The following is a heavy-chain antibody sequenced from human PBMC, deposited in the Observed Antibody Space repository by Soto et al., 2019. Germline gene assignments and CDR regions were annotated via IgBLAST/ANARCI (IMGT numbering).Heavy chain of an antibody. V-gene: IGHV4-59*08. J-gene: IGHJ4*02. D-gene: IGHD5-18*01. Sequence: QVQLQESGPGLVKPSETLSLTCTVSGGSISSYYWSWIRQPPGKGLEWIGYIYYSGSTNYNPSLKSRVSISVDTSKNQFSLKLSSVTAADTAVYYCATWDVGYSYGYFDYWGQGTLVTVSS. CDR3: ATWDVGYSYGYFDY. CDR1: GGSISSYY. CDR2: IYYSGST.